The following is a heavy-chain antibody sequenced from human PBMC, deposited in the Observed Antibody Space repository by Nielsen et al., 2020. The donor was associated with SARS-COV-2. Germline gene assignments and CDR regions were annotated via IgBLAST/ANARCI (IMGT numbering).Heavy chain of an antibody. CDR2: ISHGDSDT. V-gene: IGHV5-51*01. CDR3: ARQGRFCSRTTCSRNYFGS. CDR1: GYSFTNYW. J-gene: IGHJ4*02. D-gene: IGHD2-2*01. Sequence: GESLKISCKASGYSFTNYWIGWVRQMPGKGLEWMGVISHGDSDTRYSPAFQGQVTISADQSITTAYLQWSSLKASDTAIYYCARQGRFCSRTTCSRNYFGSWGQGTLVTVSS.